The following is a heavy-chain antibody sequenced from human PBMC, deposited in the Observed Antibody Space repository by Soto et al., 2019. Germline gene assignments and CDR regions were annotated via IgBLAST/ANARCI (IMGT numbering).Heavy chain of an antibody. V-gene: IGHV3-11*01. J-gene: IGHJ3*02. Sequence: PGGSLRLSCAASGFTFSDYYMSWIRQAPGKGLEWVSYISSSGSTIYYADSAKGRFTISRDNAKNSLYLQMNSLRAEDTAVYYCARDIFVGDFWSGYSFDIWGQGTMVTVSS. CDR1: GFTFSDYY. D-gene: IGHD3-3*01. CDR2: ISSSGSTI. CDR3: ARDIFVGDFWSGYSFDI.